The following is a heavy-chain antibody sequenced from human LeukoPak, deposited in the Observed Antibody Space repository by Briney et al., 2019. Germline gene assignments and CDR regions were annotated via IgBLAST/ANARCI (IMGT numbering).Heavy chain of an antibody. D-gene: IGHD6-13*01. Sequence: GGSLRLSCAASGFTFSSYSMTWVRQAPGTGLEWVSSITGSCSYIHYADSVRGRFTISRDNAKESLFLEMNSLRAEDTAVYYCARDLSSSSWSYYYGMDVWGQGTTVTVSS. J-gene: IGHJ6*02. V-gene: IGHV3-21*01. CDR3: ARDLSSSSWSYYYGMDV. CDR2: ITGSCSYI. CDR1: GFTFSSYS.